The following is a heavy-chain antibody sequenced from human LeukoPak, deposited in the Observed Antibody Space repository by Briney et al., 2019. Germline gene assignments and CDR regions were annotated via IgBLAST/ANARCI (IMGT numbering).Heavy chain of an antibody. Sequence: SETLSLTCAVYGGSFSGYYWSWIRQPPGKGLEWIGEINHSGSTNYNPSLKSRVTISVDTSKNQFSLKLSSVTAADTAVYYCAREWLRPHYHFDYWGQGTLVTVSS. CDR1: GGSFSGYY. V-gene: IGHV4-34*01. D-gene: IGHD5-12*01. CDR2: INHSGST. CDR3: AREWLRPHYHFDY. J-gene: IGHJ4*02.